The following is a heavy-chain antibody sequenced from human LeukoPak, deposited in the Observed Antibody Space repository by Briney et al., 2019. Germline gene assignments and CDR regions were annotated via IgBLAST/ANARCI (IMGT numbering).Heavy chain of an antibody. CDR1: GGSISSSTYS. D-gene: IGHD5-24*01. Sequence: SETLSLTCTVSGGSISSSTYSWTWIRQPPGKGLEWIGSIYYDGNTYYKPSLKSRVTISVDTSKIQFSLRLSSATAADMATYYCARHSLNNYGSYYWGQGTLVTVSS. J-gene: IGHJ4*02. V-gene: IGHV4-39*01. CDR2: IYYDGNT. CDR3: ARHSLNNYGSYY.